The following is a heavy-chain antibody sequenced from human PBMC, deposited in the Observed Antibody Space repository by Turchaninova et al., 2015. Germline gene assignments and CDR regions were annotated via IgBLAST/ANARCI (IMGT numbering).Heavy chain of an antibody. Sequence: QVQVVQSAAEVRKPGASVTVSCKTSRDAFTGHYMHWVRQVPGQGLEWMGRNDRNSAYIDSAQKFPGRVTLTRETAISTAYMEVSDLRFDDTALYFCAREIEVAGNTFDVWGRGTMVTVSS. CDR1: RDAFTGHY. J-gene: IGHJ3*01. V-gene: IGHV1-2*06. CDR2: NDRNSAYI. CDR3: AREIEVAGNTFDV. D-gene: IGHD6-19*01.